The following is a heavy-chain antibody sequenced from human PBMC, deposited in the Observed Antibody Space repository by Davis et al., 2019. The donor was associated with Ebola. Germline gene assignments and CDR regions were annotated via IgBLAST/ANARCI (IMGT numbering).Heavy chain of an antibody. V-gene: IGHV3-30*03. CDR1: GFSFSSYG. Sequence: GESLKISCAASGFSFSSYGMHWVRQAPGKGLEWVAVISYDGSNIYYADSVKGRFTISRDNSKNTVYLQMNSLRAEDSAVYYCARVRWLKNWYFDLWGRGTLVTVSS. CDR3: ARVRWLKNWYFDL. J-gene: IGHJ2*01. CDR2: ISYDGSNI. D-gene: IGHD5-12*01.